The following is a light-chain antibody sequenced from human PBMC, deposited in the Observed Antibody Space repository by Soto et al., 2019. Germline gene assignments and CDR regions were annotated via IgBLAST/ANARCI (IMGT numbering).Light chain of an antibody. CDR1: SSDVGGYNY. Sequence: QSALTQPASVSGSPGQSITISCTATSSDVGGYNYVSWYQQHPGKAPKLMIYDVSNRPSGVSNRFSGSKSGNTASLTISGLQAEDEADYSCSSYTSSSTLFGGGTKLTVL. CDR2: DVS. J-gene: IGLJ3*02. V-gene: IGLV2-14*01. CDR3: SSYTSSSTL.